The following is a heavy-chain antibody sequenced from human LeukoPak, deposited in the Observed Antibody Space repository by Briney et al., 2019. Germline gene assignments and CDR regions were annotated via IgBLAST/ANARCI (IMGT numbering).Heavy chain of an antibody. CDR2: ISYDGSNN. Sequence: PGGSLRLSCAASGFTFSNYAVHWVRQAPGKGLEWVAVISYDGSNNYYADSVKGRFTISRDNSKNTLYLQMNSLRAEDTAVYFCAKDGGPGSGWPGNFDLWGRGTLVTVSS. D-gene: IGHD6-19*01. J-gene: IGHJ2*01. CDR3: AKDGGPGSGWPGNFDL. V-gene: IGHV3-30-3*01. CDR1: GFTFSNYA.